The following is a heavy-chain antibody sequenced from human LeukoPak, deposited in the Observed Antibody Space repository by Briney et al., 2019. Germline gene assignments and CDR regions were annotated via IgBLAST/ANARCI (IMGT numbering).Heavy chain of an antibody. CDR2: IYPGDSDT. Sequence: GESLKISCKGSGYSFTSYWIGWVRQMPGKGLEWMGIIYPGDSDTRYSPSFQGQVTISADKSISTAYLQWSSLRAEDTAVYYCARTSPGYCSGGSCYGGYWGQGTLVTVSS. J-gene: IGHJ4*02. CDR1: GYSFTSYW. D-gene: IGHD2-15*01. CDR3: ARTSPGYCSGGSCYGGY. V-gene: IGHV5-51*01.